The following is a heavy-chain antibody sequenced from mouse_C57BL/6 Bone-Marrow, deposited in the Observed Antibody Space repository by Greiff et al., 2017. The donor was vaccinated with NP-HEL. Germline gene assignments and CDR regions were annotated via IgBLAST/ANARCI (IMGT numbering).Heavy chain of an antibody. J-gene: IGHJ2*01. CDR3: ARRGDYYGSSYNYFDY. V-gene: IGHV1-64*01. D-gene: IGHD1-1*01. CDR2: IHPNSGST. CDR1: GYTFTSYW. Sequence: QVQLQQSGAELVKPGASVKLSCKASGYTFTSYWMHWVKQRPGQGLEWIGMIHPNSGSTNYNEKFKSKATLTVDKSSSTAYMQLSSLTSEDSAVYYCARRGDYYGSSYNYFDYWGQGTTLTVSS.